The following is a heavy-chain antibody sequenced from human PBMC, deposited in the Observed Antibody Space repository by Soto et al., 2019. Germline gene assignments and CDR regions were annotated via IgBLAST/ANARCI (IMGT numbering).Heavy chain of an antibody. J-gene: IGHJ4*02. CDR1: GGSISSSSSY. V-gene: IGHV4-39*01. CDR2: IYYSGST. Sequence: SETLSLTCTVSGGSISSSSSYWGWIRQPPGKGLEWVGSIYYSGSTYYNPSLKSRVTISVDTSKNQFSLKLSSVTAADTAVYYCARPNNLFDYWGQGTLVTVSS. D-gene: IGHD1-20*01. CDR3: ARPNNLFDY.